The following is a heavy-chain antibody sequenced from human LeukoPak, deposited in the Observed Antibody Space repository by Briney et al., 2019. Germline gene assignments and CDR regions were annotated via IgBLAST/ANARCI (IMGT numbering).Heavy chain of an antibody. V-gene: IGHV3-21*01. J-gene: IGHJ4*02. CDR2: ISSSGSYI. D-gene: IGHD2-21*02. CDR1: GLTFSNYN. Sequence: GGSLRLSCAPSGLTFSNYNMNWARHAPGKGLEWVSSISSSGSYIYYADSMKGRFTISRDNAKNSLYLQMNSLRAEDTAVYYCASRASCGGDCYQFDYWGQGTLVTVSS. CDR3: ASRASCGGDCYQFDY.